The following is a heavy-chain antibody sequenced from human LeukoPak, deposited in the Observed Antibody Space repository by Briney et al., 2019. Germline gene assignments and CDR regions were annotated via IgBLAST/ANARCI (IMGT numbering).Heavy chain of an antibody. V-gene: IGHV3-9*01. Sequence: GRCLRLSCAASVFTFDDYSMHWVRQVPWKGLEWVSGISWNSGNIEYADSVKGRFTISRDNAKKSLFLQMNSLRAEDTALYYCARDPSYSSSSPYFDYWGQGVLVTVSP. CDR1: VFTFDDYS. CDR2: ISWNSGNI. CDR3: ARDPSYSSSSPYFDY. D-gene: IGHD6-6*01. J-gene: IGHJ4*02.